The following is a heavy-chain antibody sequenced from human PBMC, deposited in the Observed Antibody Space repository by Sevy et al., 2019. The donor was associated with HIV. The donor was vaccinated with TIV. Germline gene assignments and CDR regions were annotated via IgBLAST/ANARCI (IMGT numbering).Heavy chain of an antibody. Sequence: GSLRLSCAASGFTFSSYAMSWVRQAPGKGLEWVSAISGSGGSTYYADSVKGRFTISRDNSKNTLYLQMNSLRAEDTAVYYCAKDMGSGSIVVVPAAMMGLDYWGQGTLVTVSS. V-gene: IGHV3-23*01. CDR2: ISGSGGST. D-gene: IGHD2-2*01. CDR3: AKDMGSGSIVVVPAAMMGLDY. CDR1: GFTFSSYA. J-gene: IGHJ4*02.